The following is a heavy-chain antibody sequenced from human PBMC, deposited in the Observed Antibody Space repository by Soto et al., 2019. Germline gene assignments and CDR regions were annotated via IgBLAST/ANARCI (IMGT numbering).Heavy chain of an antibody. Sequence: QVQLVESGGGVVQPGRSLRLSCAASGFTFSSYGMHWVRQAPGKGLEWVAVIWYDGSNKYYADSVKGRFTISKDNSKNTLYLQMNSLRAEDTAVYYCVRETETTVTTKGGGWFDPWGQGTLVTVSS. V-gene: IGHV3-33*01. CDR2: IWYDGSNK. CDR3: VRETETTVTTKGGGWFDP. D-gene: IGHD4-17*01. CDR1: GFTFSSYG. J-gene: IGHJ5*02.